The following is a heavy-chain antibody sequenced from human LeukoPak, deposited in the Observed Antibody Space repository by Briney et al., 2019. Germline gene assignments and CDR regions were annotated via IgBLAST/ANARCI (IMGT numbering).Heavy chain of an antibody. J-gene: IGHJ1*01. V-gene: IGHV3-74*01. D-gene: IGHD3-22*01. CDR2: IKSDGST. CDR3: ARAPSEIGGYHPEYFRR. Sequence: GGSLRLSCAASGFTFSSYWMHWVRQAPGKGLVWVSRIKSDGSTNYADSVKGRFTISRDNAKNTLSLQMNSLRAEDTGVYYCARAPSEIGGYHPEYFRRWGQGTLVTVSS. CDR1: GFTFSSYW.